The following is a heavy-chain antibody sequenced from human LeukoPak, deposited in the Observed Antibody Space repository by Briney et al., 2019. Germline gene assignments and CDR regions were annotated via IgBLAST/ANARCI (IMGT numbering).Heavy chain of an antibody. V-gene: IGHV1-18*01. CDR3: ARVRYGDYDYYFDY. CDR1: GYTFTSYG. J-gene: IGHJ4*02. CDR2: ISAYNGNT. Sequence: GASVKVSCKASGYTFTSYGISWVRQAPGQGLEWMGWISAYNGNTNYAQKLQGRVTMTTDTSTSTAYMELRSLRSDDTAVYYCARVRYGDYDYYFDYWGQGTLVTVSS. D-gene: IGHD4-17*01.